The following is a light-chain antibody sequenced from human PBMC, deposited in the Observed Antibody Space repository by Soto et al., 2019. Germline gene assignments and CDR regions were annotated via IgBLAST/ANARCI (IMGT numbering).Light chain of an antibody. CDR2: DVS. CDR1: SSDVGSYNY. V-gene: IGLV2-14*01. CDR3: SSYTRCSSMV. J-gene: IGLJ2*01. Sequence: QSALTQPASVSGSPGQSITISCTGTSSDVGSYNYVSWYQQPPGKAPKLMIYDVSNRPSGVSNRFSGSKSGNTASLTISGLQAEDEADYYCSSYTRCSSMVFGEGTKLTVL.